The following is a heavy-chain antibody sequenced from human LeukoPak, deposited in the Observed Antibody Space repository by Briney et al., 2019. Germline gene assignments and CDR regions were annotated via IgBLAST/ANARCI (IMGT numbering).Heavy chain of an antibody. J-gene: IGHJ4*02. CDR3: ASCSTTYQLLLAY. Sequence: SETLSLTCAVYGGSFSGYYWRWIRQPPGKGLEWIGEINHSGSNNYNPSLKTRFTISVDTSKNQFSLKLSSVTAADTAVYYCASCSTTYQLLLAYWGQGTLVTVSA. V-gene: IGHV4-34*01. CDR2: INHSGSN. CDR1: GGSFSGYY. D-gene: IGHD2-2*01.